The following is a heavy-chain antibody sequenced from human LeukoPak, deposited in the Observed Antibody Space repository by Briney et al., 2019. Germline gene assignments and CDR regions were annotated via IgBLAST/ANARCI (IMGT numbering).Heavy chain of an antibody. Sequence: SQTLSLTCSVSGGSISSGGYCWSWIRQPPGKGLEWIGYIYHSGTTYYNPSLKSPVTISVDRSKNQFSLKLSSVTAADTAVYYCARGAAMTFYWYFDLWGRGTLVTVSS. V-gene: IGHV4-30-2*01. CDR3: ARGAAMTFYWYFDL. D-gene: IGHD5-18*01. CDR2: IYHSGTT. J-gene: IGHJ2*01. CDR1: GGSISSGGYC.